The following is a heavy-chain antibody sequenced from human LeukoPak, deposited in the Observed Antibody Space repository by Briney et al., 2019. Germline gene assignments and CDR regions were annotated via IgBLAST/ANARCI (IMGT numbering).Heavy chain of an antibody. CDR3: ASNWNYIRGYGMDV. D-gene: IGHD1-7*01. V-gene: IGHV3-7*01. CDR1: GFTFNNYW. Sequence: PGGSLRLSSAASGFTFNNYWVSWVRQAPGKRLQWVANINQDGTEKHYVDSVRDRFSISRDNAKNSLYLQMNSLRAEDTAVYYCASNWNYIRGYGMDVWGQGTTVTVSS. J-gene: IGHJ6*02. CDR2: INQDGTEK.